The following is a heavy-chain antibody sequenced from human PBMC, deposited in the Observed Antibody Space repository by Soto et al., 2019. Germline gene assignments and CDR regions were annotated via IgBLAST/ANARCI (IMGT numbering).Heavy chain of an antibody. J-gene: IGHJ5*02. CDR3: AKEGVADSWFDP. D-gene: IGHD6-19*01. CDR2: ISGSGGST. Sequence: EEQLLESVGGLVQPGGSLRLYCAASGFTFSSYAMSWVRQAPGKGLEWVSAISGSGGSTYYADSVKGRFTISRDNSKNTLYLQMNSLRAEDTAVYYCAKEGVADSWFDPWGQGTLVTVSS. V-gene: IGHV3-23*01. CDR1: GFTFSSYA.